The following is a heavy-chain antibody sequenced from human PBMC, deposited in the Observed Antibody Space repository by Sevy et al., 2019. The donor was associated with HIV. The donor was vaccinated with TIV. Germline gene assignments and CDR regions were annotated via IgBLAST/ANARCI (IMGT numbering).Heavy chain of an antibody. V-gene: IGHV3-7*01. CDR2: IKQDESEK. CDR1: GFTFTDYW. CDR3: AREVGGFNWRPYYFDS. J-gene: IGHJ4*02. Sequence: GGSPRRSCAASGFTFTDYWMSWVRQTPGKGLEWVATIKQDESEKYYVDSVKGRFAISRDNDKNSVYLQMNGLRVEDAALYYCAREVGGFNWRPYYFDSWGQGTLVTVSS. D-gene: IGHD3-3*01.